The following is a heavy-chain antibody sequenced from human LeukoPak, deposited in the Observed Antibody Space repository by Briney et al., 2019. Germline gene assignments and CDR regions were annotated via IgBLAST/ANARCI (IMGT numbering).Heavy chain of an antibody. V-gene: IGHV4-34*01. CDR2: INHSGST. CDR3: ARGRGTPVITMVRGVIIQHYYYYMDV. J-gene: IGHJ6*03. CDR1: GGSFSGYY. D-gene: IGHD3-10*01. Sequence: SETLSLTCAVYGGSFSGYYWSWIRQPPGKGLEWIGEINHSGSTNYNPSLKSRVTISVDTSKNQFSLKLSSVTAADTAVYYSARGRGTPVITMVRGVIIQHYYYYMDVWGKGTTVTVSS.